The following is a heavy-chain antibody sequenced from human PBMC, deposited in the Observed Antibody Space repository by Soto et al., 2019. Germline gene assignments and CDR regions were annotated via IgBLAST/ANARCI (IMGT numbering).Heavy chain of an antibody. J-gene: IGHJ5*02. CDR3: GRDLTSNANCIDP. Sequence: SETLSLTCSVSGDYIHVGGYYWTWIRQRPGKGLEWMGYTYYTGKTYYNPSLESRLTMSVDRSKNQFSLRLTSVTAADTAVYFCGRDLTSNANCIDPWGQGTLVTVSS. CDR1: GDYIHVGGYY. CDR2: TYYTGKT. V-gene: IGHV4-30-4*01. D-gene: IGHD2-2*01.